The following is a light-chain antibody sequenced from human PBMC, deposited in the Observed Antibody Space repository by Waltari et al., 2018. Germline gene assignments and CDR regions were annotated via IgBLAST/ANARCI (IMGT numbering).Light chain of an antibody. CDR2: ETE. J-gene: IGLJ2*01. CDR3: GTWDNNLSALV. CDR1: TSNIGTNY. Sequence: QSVLTQPPSVSAAPGQKVTISCSGSTSNIGTNYVSWYQQLPGAAPKVFIYETEKRPSGIPDRFSGSKSGTSASLGITGLQTGDEAAYYCGTWDNNLSALVFGTGTKLTV. V-gene: IGLV1-51*02.